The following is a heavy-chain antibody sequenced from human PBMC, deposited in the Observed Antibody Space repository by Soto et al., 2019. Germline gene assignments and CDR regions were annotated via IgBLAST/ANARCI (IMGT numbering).Heavy chain of an antibody. CDR2: ISWNSGRV. D-gene: IGHD3-3*02. CDR3: VKDAFSGLSSAEFNGDY. V-gene: IGHV3-9*01. J-gene: IGHJ4*02. Sequence: QLAESGGGLVQPGRSLRLSCAASGFIFDDYAMHWVRQSPGNGLEWVSGISWNSGRVGYAASVKGRFTISRDNAKNSLFLQLNSLRGEDTAFYHCVKDAFSGLSSAEFNGDYWGQGTLVTVSS. CDR1: GFIFDDYA.